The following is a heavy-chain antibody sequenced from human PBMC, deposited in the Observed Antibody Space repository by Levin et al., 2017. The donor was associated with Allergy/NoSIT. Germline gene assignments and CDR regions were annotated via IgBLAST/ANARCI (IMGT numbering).Heavy chain of an antibody. J-gene: IGHJ4*02. CDR1: GFTFSSYG. CDR3: AREKSMVRAYFDH. CDR2: IWYDGSNK. V-gene: IGHV3-33*01. D-gene: IGHD3-10*01. Sequence: QPGGSLRLSCAASGFTFSSYGMHWVRQAPGKGLEWVAVIWYDGSNKYYADSVKGRFTISRDNSKNTLYLQMNSLRAEDTAVYYCAREKSMVRAYFDHWGQGTLVTVSS.